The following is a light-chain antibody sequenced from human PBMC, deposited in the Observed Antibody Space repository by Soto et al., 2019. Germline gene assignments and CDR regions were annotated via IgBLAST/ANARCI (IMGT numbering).Light chain of an antibody. CDR2: DAS. CDR1: QSISSW. Sequence: DIQMTQSPSTLSASVGDRVTITCRASQSISSWLPWYQQKPGKDPKLLIYDASSLESGVPSRFSGSGSGTEFTLTISSLQPDDFATYYCQQYNSYSEYTFGQGTKLEIK. CDR3: QQYNSYSEYT. J-gene: IGKJ2*01. V-gene: IGKV1-5*01.